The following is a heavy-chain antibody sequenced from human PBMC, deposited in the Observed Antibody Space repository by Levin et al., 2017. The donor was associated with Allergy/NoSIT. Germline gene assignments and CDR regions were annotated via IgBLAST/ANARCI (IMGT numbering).Heavy chain of an antibody. J-gene: IGHJ4*02. V-gene: IGHV3-15*01. CDR1: GLTFSNTW. CDR3: TPAHSSSRDY. D-gene: IGHD6-13*01. Sequence: SCAASGLTFSNTWMTWVRQAPGKGLEWVGRIKSKTDGETTDYAAPVKGRFTISRDDSKNTLYLQMNSLKTEDTAVYYCTPAHSSSRDYWGQGTLVTVSS. CDR2: IKSKTDGETT.